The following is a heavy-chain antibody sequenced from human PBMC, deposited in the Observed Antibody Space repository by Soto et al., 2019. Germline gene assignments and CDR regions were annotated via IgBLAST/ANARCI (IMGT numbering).Heavy chain of an antibody. CDR2: INAGNGNT. J-gene: IGHJ4*02. CDR1: GYTFTIYA. D-gene: IGHD6-19*01. CDR3: ARDLGGWTDY. Sequence: QVQLVQSGAEVKKPGASVKVSCKASGYTFTIYAMQWVRQAPGQRLEWMGWINAGNGNTKYSQKFKGRVTITRDTSASTAYMELSSLRSEDTAVYYCARDLGGWTDYWGQGTLVTVSS. V-gene: IGHV1-3*01.